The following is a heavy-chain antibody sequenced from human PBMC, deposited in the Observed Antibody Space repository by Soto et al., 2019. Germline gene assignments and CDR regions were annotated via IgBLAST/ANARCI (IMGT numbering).Heavy chain of an antibody. CDR3: AREKILSSGTSYYYYYGMDV. D-gene: IGHD3-22*01. CDR2: INPSSGGT. CDR1: GYTFTGYY. V-gene: IGHV1-2*04. J-gene: IGHJ6*02. Sequence: GASVQVSCKTFGYTFTGYYMHWWRQSAGQGLEWMGWINPSSGGTNYAQKFQGWVTMTRDTSISTAYMELSRLRSDDTAVYYCAREKILSSGTSYYYYYGMDVWGHGITVTVSS.